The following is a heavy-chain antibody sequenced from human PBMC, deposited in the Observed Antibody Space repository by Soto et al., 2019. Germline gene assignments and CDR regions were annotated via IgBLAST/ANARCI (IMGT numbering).Heavy chain of an antibody. J-gene: IGHJ4*02. V-gene: IGHV1-69*13. CDR3: ARHKDGYNDYFDY. CDR2: IIPIFGTA. D-gene: IGHD5-12*01. CDR1: GGTFSSYA. Sequence: SVKVSCKASGGTFSSYAISWVRQAPGQGLEWMGGIIPIFGTANYAQKFQGRVTITADESTSTAYMELSSLRSEDTAVYYCARHKDGYNDYFDYWGQGTLVTVSS.